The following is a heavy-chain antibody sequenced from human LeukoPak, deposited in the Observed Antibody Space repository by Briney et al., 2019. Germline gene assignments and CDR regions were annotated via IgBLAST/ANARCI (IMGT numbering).Heavy chain of an antibody. CDR3: AGGSSSSAPYFDY. D-gene: IGHD6-6*01. J-gene: IGHJ4*02. V-gene: IGHV3-21*01. Sequence: GGSLRLSCAASGFTFSSYSMNWVRQAPGKGLEWVSSISSSSSYIYYADSVKGRFTISRDNAKNSLYLQMNSLRAEDTAVYYCAGGSSSSAPYFDYWGQGTLVTVSS. CDR1: GFTFSSYS. CDR2: ISSSSSYI.